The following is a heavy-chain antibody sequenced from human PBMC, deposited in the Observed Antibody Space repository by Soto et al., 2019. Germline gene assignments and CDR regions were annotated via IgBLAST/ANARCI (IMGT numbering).Heavy chain of an antibody. Sequence: GASVKVSCKASGGTFSSYAISWVRQAPGQGLEWMGGIIPIFGTANYAQKFQGRVTITADESTSTAYMELSSLRSEDTAVYYGARSSGIQLWYEYYFDYWGQGTLVTVSS. CDR1: GGTFSSYA. CDR2: IIPIFGTA. J-gene: IGHJ4*02. CDR3: ARSSGIQLWYEYYFDY. V-gene: IGHV1-69*13. D-gene: IGHD5-18*01.